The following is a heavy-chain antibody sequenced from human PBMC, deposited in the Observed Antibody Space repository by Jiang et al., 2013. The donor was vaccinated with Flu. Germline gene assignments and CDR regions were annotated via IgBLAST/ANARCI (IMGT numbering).Heavy chain of an antibody. D-gene: IGHD6-19*01. CDR3: ARVGVEQWLGTRAT. J-gene: IGHJ1*01. Sequence: GSGLVKPSETLSLTCTVSGGSVSSGSYYWSWIRQPPGKGLEWIGYIYYSGSTNYNPSLKSRVTISVDTSKNQFSLKLSSVTAADTAVYYCARVGVEQWLGTRATWGQGPWSTVS. V-gene: IGHV4-61*01. CDR2: IYYSGST. CDR1: GGSVSSGSYY.